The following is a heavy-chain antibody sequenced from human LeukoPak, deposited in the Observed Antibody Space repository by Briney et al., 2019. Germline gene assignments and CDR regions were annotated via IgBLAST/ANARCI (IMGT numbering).Heavy chain of an antibody. CDR2: MNPNSGNT. Sequence: GASVKVSCKASGYTLTSYDINWVRQATGQGLEWMGWMNPNSGNTGYAQKFQGRVTMTRNTSISTAYMELSSLRSEDTAVYYCARVRRVRGVITGSRKWEVNVNWFDPWGQGTLVTVSS. CDR1: GYTLTSYD. D-gene: IGHD3-10*01. J-gene: IGHJ5*02. CDR3: ARVRRVRGVITGSRKWEVNVNWFDP. V-gene: IGHV1-8*01.